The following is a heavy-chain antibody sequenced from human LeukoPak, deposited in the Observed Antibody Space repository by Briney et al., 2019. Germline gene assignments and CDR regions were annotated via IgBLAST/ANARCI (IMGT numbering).Heavy chain of an antibody. CDR3: ARDLGHYGSSSGSRFDY. V-gene: IGHV1-69*04. Sequence: SVKVSCKASGGTFSSYAISWVRQAPGQGLEWMGRIIPILGIANYAQKFQGRVTITADKSTSTAYMELSSLRSEDTAVYSCARDLGHYGSSSGSRFDYWGRGTLVTVSS. D-gene: IGHD6-6*01. CDR2: IIPILGIA. J-gene: IGHJ4*02. CDR1: GGTFSSYA.